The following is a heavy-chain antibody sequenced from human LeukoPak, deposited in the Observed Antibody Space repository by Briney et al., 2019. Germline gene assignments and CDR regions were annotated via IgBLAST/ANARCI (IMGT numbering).Heavy chain of an antibody. CDR1: GGSFSGYY. Sequence: SETLSLTCAVYGGSFSGYYWSWIRKPPGQGLEWIGEINHSGSTNYNPSLKSRVTISVDTSKNQFSLKLSSVTAADTAVYYCARSFSYDYVWGSYRIDYWGQGTLVTVSS. CDR3: ARSFSYDYVWGSYRIDY. CDR2: INHSGST. D-gene: IGHD3-16*02. J-gene: IGHJ4*02. V-gene: IGHV4-34*01.